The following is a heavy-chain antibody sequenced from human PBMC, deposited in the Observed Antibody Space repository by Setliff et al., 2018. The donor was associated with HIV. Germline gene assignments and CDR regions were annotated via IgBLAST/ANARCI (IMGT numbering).Heavy chain of an antibody. Sequence: ASVKVSCKSSGYTFTDYFMHWVRQAPGQGLEWMGWISPDNANTRISQRFRGSVTMTSDRSINTAYMEFSGLTSDDTAVYYCAKGGGSCCFDYWGQGTLVTVSS. CDR3: AKGGGSCCFDY. J-gene: IGHJ4*02. V-gene: IGHV1-2*02. CDR2: ISPDNANT. D-gene: IGHD1-26*01. CDR1: GYTFTDYF.